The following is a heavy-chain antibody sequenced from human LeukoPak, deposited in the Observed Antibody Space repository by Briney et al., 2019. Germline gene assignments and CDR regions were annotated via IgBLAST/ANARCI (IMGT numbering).Heavy chain of an antibody. J-gene: IGHJ4*02. Sequence: SVKVSCKASGGTFSSYAISWVRQAPGQGLEWMGGIIPIFGTANYAQKFQGRVTITADESTSTAYMELSSLRSEDTAVYYCARLPRGLDTAMEEFDYWGQETLVTVSS. D-gene: IGHD5-18*01. CDR3: ARLPRGLDTAMEEFDY. CDR1: GGTFSSYA. CDR2: IIPIFGTA. V-gene: IGHV1-69*13.